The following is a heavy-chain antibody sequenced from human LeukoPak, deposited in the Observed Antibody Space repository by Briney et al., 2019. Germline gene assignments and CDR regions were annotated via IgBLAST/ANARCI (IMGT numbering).Heavy chain of an antibody. CDR3: ARASGEYYDITLDY. CDR2: IYYSGST. J-gene: IGHJ4*02. D-gene: IGHD3-9*01. CDR1: GGSISGYY. Sequence: PSETLSLTCTVSGGSISGYYWSWIQQPPGKGLEWIGHIYYSGSTNYNPSLKSRVTISVDTSKNQFSLKLSSVTAADTAVYYCARASGEYYDITLDYWGQGTLVTVSS. V-gene: IGHV4-59*01.